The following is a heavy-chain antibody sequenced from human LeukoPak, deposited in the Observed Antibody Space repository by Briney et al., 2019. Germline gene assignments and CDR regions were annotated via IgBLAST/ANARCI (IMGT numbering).Heavy chain of an antibody. CDR1: GGSFSGYY. CDR2: INHSGST. D-gene: IGHD4-23*01. J-gene: IGHJ4*02. Sequence: SETLSLTCAVYGGSFSGYYWSWIRQPPGKGLEWIGEINHSGSTNYNPSLKSRVTISVDTSKNQFSLKLSSVTAADTAVYYCARIDYGGNYFDYWGQGTLVTVSS. V-gene: IGHV4-34*01. CDR3: ARIDYGGNYFDY.